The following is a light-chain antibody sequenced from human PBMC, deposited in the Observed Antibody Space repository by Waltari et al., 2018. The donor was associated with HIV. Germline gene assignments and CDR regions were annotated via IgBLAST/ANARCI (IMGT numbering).Light chain of an antibody. J-gene: IGLJ1*01. Sequence: QSVVTQPPSASGAPGQTLTISCSGSRSTIGNNLANWYQHPPGAAPKLLIYSNDQRPSGVPDRVSGSKSGTSASLAISGLQPEDEADYYCASWDDKLKGYVFGSGTKVTVL. CDR2: SND. CDR3: ASWDDKLKGYV. CDR1: RSTIGNNL. V-gene: IGLV1-44*01.